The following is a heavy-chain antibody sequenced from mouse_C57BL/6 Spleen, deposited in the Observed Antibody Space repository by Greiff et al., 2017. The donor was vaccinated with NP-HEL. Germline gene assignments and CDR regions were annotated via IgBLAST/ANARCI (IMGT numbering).Heavy chain of an antibody. CDR1: GYAFSSSW. J-gene: IGHJ1*03. V-gene: IGHV1-82*01. D-gene: IGHD1-1*01. CDR2: IYPGDGDT. Sequence: QVQLQQSGPELVKPGASVKISCKASGYAFSSSWMNWVKQRPGKGLEWIGRIYPGDGDTNYNGKFKGKATLTADKSSSTAYMQLSSLTSGDSAVYVCARGDYYGSSYWYFDVWGTGTTVTVSS. CDR3: ARGDYYGSSYWYFDV.